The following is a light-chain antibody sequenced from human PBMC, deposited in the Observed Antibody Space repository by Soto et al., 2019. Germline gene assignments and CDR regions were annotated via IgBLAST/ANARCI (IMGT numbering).Light chain of an antibody. CDR3: QQYKNWPMYT. V-gene: IGKV3-15*01. CDR1: QSVSIN. Sequence: EIVVTQSPATLSVSPGERATLSCRASQSVSINLAWYQHKPGQAPRLLIYGASTRATGIPARFTGSGSGTDFTLTISSLQSEDFAVYYCQQYKNWPMYTFGQGTKLEI. J-gene: IGKJ2*01. CDR2: GAS.